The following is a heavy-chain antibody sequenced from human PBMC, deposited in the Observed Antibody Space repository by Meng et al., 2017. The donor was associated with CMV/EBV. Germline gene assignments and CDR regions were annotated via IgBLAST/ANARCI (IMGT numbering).Heavy chain of an antibody. V-gene: IGHV1-2*02. CDR1: GYTFTGYY. Sequence: ASVKVSCKASGYTFTGYYMHWVRQAPGQGLEWMGWINPNSGGTNYAQKFQGRVTMTRDTSISTAYMELSSLRSEDTAVYYCARGRGVPAAFDPWGQGTLVTVSS. CDR2: INPNSGGT. J-gene: IGHJ5*02. CDR3: ARGRGVPAAFDP. D-gene: IGHD2-2*01.